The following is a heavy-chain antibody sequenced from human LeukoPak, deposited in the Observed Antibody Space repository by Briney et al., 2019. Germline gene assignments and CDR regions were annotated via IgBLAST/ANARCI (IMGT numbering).Heavy chain of an antibody. CDR3: ARKFLWGSYKPYVDY. V-gene: IGHV1-2*02. J-gene: IGHJ4*02. CDR1: GYTFTGYY. Sequence: ASVKVSCKASGYTFTGYYMHWVRQAPGQGLEWMGWINPNSGGTNYAQKFQGRVTMTRDTSISTAYMELSRLRSDDTAVYYCARKFLWGSYKPYVDYWGQGTLVTVSS. CDR2: INPNSGGT. D-gene: IGHD3-16*01.